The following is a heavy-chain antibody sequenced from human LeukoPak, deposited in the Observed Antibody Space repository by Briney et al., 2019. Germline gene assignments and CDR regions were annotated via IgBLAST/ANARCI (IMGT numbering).Heavy chain of an antibody. J-gene: IGHJ4*02. Sequence: SETLSLTCAVYGGSFSGYYWSWIRQPPGKGLEWIGEINHSRSTNYNPSLKSRVTISVDTSKNQFSLKLSSVTAADTAVYYCARVTTTEVDYWGQGTLVTVSS. D-gene: IGHD4-17*01. V-gene: IGHV4-34*01. CDR3: ARVTTTEVDY. CDR1: GGSFSGYY. CDR2: INHSRST.